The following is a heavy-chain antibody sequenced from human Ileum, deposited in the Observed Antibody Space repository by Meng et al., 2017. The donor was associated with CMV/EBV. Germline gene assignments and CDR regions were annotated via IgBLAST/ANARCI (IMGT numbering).Heavy chain of an antibody. D-gene: IGHD6-19*01. CDR3: ASEGAVAGTTYYYYGMDV. V-gene: IGHV1-18*01. Sequence: ASVKVSCKASGYTFTSYGISWVRQAPGQGLEWMGWISAYNGNTNYAQKLQGRVTLTTDTSTSTAYMELRSRISDDTAVYYCASEGAVAGTTYYYYGMDVWGQGTTVTVSS. CDR2: ISAYNGNT. CDR1: GYTFTSYG. J-gene: IGHJ6*02.